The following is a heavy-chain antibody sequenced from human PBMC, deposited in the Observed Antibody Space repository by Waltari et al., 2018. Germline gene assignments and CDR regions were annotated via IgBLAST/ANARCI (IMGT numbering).Heavy chain of an antibody. CDR3: ARSTVKDAFDI. J-gene: IGHJ3*02. CDR1: GYSLSSGYY. V-gene: IGHV4-38-2*01. Sequence: QVQLQESGPGLVKPSETLSLTCAVSGYSLSSGYYWGWIRQPPGKGLEWIGSIYHSGSTYYNPSLKSRVTISVDTSKNQFSLKLSSVTAADTAVYYCARSTVKDAFDIWGQGTMVTVSS. CDR2: IYHSGST. D-gene: IGHD4-4*01.